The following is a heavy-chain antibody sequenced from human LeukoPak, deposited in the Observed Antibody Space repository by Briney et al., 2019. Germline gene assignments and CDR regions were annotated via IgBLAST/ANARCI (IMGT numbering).Heavy chain of an antibody. J-gene: IGHJ3*02. Sequence: SVTVSCTDSGGTFSSYAISWVRQAPGQGLEWMGGIIPIFGTANYAQKFQGRVTITADESTSTAYMELSSLRSEDTAVYYCASSVGYSYVDAFDIWGQGTMVTVSS. CDR2: IIPIFGTA. D-gene: IGHD5-18*01. CDR1: GGTFSSYA. V-gene: IGHV1-69*01. CDR3: ASSVGYSYVDAFDI.